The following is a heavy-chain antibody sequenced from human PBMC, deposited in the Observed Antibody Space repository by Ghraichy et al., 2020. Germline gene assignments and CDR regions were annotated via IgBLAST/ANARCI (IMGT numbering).Heavy chain of an antibody. D-gene: IGHD6-19*01. CDR3: ARTGPYSSGWYGY. CDR2: IYYSGST. J-gene: IGHJ4*02. Sequence: SETLSLTCIVSGGSISSSGYYWGWIRQPPGKGLEWIGSIYYSGSTYYNPSLKSRVTISVDTSKNQFSLKLSSVTAADTAVYHCARTGPYSSGWYGYWGQGTLVTVSS. CDR1: GGSISSSGYY. V-gene: IGHV4-39*01.